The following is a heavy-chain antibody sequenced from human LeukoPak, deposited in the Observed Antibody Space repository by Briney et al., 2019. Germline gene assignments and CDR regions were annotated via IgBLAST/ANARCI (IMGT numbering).Heavy chain of an antibody. V-gene: IGHV3-7*03. CDR1: GFTFSSYW. J-gene: IGHJ3*02. CDR3: ARXXXSTXCSTCPRAFDI. Sequence: GGSLRLSCAASGFTFSSYWMSWVRQAPGKGLEWVANIKQDGSEKYYADSVKGRFTISRDNAKNSLYLQMNSLRAEDTAVYYCARXXXSTXCSTCPRAFDIWGQGTMVTVSS. CDR2: IKQDGSEK. D-gene: IGHD2-2*01.